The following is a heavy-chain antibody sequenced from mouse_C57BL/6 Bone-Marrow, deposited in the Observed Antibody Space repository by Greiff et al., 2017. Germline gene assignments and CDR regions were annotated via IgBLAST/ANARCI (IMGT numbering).Heavy chain of an antibody. V-gene: IGHV10-1*01. CDR2: IRSKSNNYAT. CDR3: VSPYYDGSSLLAY. J-gene: IGHJ3*01. Sequence: EVKVVESGGGLVQPKGSLKLSCAASGFSFNTYAMNWVRQAPGKGLEWVARIRSKSNNYATYYADSVKDRFTISRDDSESMLYLQMNNLKTEDTAMYYCVSPYYDGSSLLAYWGQGTLVTVSA. CDR1: GFSFNTYA. D-gene: IGHD1-1*01.